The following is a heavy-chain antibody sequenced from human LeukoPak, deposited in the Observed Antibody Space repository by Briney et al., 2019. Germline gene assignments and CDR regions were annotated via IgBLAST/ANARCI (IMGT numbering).Heavy chain of an antibody. CDR2: IYSGGST. D-gene: IGHD4-17*01. CDR1: GFTVSSNY. Sequence: GGSLRLSCAASGFTVSSNYMSWVRQAPGKGLEWVSVIYSGGSTYYADSVKGRFTISRDNSKNTLYLQMNSLRAEDTAVYYCAKALRGSTVTPSPFDYWGQGTLVTVSS. CDR3: AKALRGSTVTPSPFDY. J-gene: IGHJ4*02. V-gene: IGHV3-53*01.